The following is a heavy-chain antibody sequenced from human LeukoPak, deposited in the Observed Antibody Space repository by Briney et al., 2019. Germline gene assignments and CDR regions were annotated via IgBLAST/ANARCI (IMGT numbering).Heavy chain of an antibody. CDR1: GFTFSSYA. CDR3: ARGDYGGNGLGSDAFDI. Sequence: PGRSLRLSCAASGFTFSSYAMHWVRQAPGKGLDWVAVISYDGSNKYYADSVKGRFTISRDNSKNTLYLQMNSLRAEDTAVYYCARGDYGGNGLGSDAFDIWGQGTMVTVSS. CDR2: ISYDGSNK. J-gene: IGHJ3*02. V-gene: IGHV3-30*04. D-gene: IGHD4-23*01.